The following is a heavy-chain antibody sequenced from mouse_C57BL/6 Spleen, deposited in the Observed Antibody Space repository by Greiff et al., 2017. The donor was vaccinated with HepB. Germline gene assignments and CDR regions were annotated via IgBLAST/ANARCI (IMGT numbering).Heavy chain of an antibody. V-gene: IGHV1-82*01. J-gene: IGHJ3*01. CDR1: GYAFSSSW. CDR2: IYPGDGDT. Sequence: QVQLQQSGPELVKPGASVKISCKASGYAFSSSWMNWVKQRPGKGLEWIGRIYPGDGDTNYNGKFKGKATLTADKSSSTAYMQLSSLTSEDSAVYFCARSVTTWFAYWGQGTLVTVSA. CDR3: ARSVTTWFAY.